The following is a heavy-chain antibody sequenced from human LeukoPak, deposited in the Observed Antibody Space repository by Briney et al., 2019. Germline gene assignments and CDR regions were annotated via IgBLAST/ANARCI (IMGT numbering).Heavy chain of an antibody. CDR2: IDTRGIS. V-gene: IGHV4-61*02. D-gene: IGHD2-21*01. Sequence: TSETLSLTCTVSGASIRGDSYHWTWVRQPAGKGLEWVVRIDTRGISNFNPSPKSRVTISLDAPKNPFSLKLTSVTAADTAVYYCAREDTYCGAVYCSHDAFNIWGQGTTVIVSS. CDR1: GASIRGDSYH. CDR3: AREDTYCGAVYCSHDAFNI. J-gene: IGHJ3*02.